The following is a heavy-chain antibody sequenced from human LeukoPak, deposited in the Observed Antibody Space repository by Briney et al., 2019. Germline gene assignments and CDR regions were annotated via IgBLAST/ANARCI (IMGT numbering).Heavy chain of an antibody. CDR3: ARIRRRNLYYMDV. Sequence: GGSPRLSCAASGFTFSSYAMHWVRQAPGKGLEWVTVISYDGSNKYYADSVKGRFTISRDNSKNTLYLQMNSLRAEDTAVYYCARIRRRNLYYMDVWGKGTTVTISS. V-gene: IGHV3-30*04. D-gene: IGHD1-14*01. J-gene: IGHJ6*03. CDR2: ISYDGSNK. CDR1: GFTFSSYA.